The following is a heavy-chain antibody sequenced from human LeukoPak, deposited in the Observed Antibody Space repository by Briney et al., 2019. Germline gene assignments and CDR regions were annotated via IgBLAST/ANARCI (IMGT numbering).Heavy chain of an antibody. CDR3: AKDGSSLDY. CDR1: GFTFSSYG. J-gene: IGHJ4*02. CDR2: ISYDGSNK. D-gene: IGHD6-13*01. V-gene: IGHV3-30*18. Sequence: GGSLRLSCAASGFTFSSYGMHWVRQAPGKGLEWVAVISYDGSNKYYADSVKGRFTISRDNSKNTLYLQMNSLRAEDTAVYYCAKDGSSLDYWGQGTLVTVSS.